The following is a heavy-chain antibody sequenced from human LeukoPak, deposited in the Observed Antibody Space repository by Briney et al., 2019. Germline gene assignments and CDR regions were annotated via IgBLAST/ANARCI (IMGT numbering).Heavy chain of an antibody. CDR3: ASDAGYRSSWPQYYFDY. V-gene: IGHV1-2*02. D-gene: IGHD6-13*01. J-gene: IGHJ4*02. CDR1: GYTFTGYY. Sequence: ASVKVSCKASGYTFTGYYMHWVRQAPGQGLEWMGWINPNSGGTNYAQKFQGRVTMTRDTSISTAYMELSRLRSDDTAVYYCASDAGYRSSWPQYYFDYWGQGTLVTVSS. CDR2: INPNSGGT.